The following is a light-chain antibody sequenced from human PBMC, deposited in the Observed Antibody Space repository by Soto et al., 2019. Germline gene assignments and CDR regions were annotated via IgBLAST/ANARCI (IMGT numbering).Light chain of an antibody. CDR1: QSVSSSY. V-gene: IGKV3-20*01. CDR3: QQYGSSPWT. J-gene: IGKJ1*01. Sequence: DIVLTPPPGTLSLSPGQRAPLSCRASQSVSSSYFAWYQQKPGQAPRLLIYGASSRATGIPDRFSGSGSGTDFTLTISRLEPEDFAVYYCQQYGSSPWTFGQGTKVDI. CDR2: GAS.